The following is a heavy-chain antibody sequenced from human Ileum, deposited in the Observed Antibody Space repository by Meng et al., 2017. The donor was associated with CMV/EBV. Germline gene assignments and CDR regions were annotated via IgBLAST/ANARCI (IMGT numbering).Heavy chain of an antibody. CDR1: DFTLVSYI. D-gene: IGHD6-13*01. V-gene: IGHV3-23*01. Sequence: CAASDFTLVSYIMIWVRQAPGKGLEWVSSISGSGEDTYYADSVKGRFTISRDNSKNMLFLHMDSLRAEDTATYYCAKGGWTSGWYFPVWGQGTLVTVSS. CDR3: AKGGWTSGWYFPV. CDR2: ISGSGEDT. J-gene: IGHJ4*02.